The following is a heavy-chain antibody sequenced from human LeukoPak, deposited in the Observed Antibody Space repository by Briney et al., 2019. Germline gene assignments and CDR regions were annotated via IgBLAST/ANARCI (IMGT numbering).Heavy chain of an antibody. D-gene: IGHD3-3*01. Sequence: SETLSLTCAVYGGSFSGYYWSWIRQPPGKGLEWIGEINHSGSTNYNPSLKSRVTISVDTSKNQFSLKLSSVTAADTAVYYCARSQYYDLWSGPGRRFDYWGQGTLVTVSS. CDR1: GGSFSGYY. V-gene: IGHV4-34*01. CDR3: ARSQYYDLWSGPGRRFDY. J-gene: IGHJ4*02. CDR2: INHSGST.